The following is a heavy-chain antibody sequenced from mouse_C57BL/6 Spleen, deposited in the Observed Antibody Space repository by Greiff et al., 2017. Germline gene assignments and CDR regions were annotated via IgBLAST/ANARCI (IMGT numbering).Heavy chain of an antibody. J-gene: IGHJ1*03. Sequence: QVQLKESGPGLVAPSQSLSITCTVSGFSLTSYAISWVRQPPGKGLEWLGVIWTGGGTNYNSAPNSRLSISKDNSKSHVCLKMNSLQTDDTARYYCARNSPALRDWYFDVWGTGTTVTVSS. V-gene: IGHV2-9-1*01. CDR3: ARNSPALRDWYFDV. CDR1: GFSLTSYA. CDR2: IWTGGGT. D-gene: IGHD1-1*01.